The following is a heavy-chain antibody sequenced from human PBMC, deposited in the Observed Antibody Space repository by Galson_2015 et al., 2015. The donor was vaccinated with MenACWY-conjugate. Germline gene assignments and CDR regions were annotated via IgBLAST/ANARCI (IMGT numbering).Heavy chain of an antibody. Sequence: SLRLSCAASGFTFSSYSMNWVRQAPGKGLEWVSYISSSSTIYYADSVKGRFTISRDNAKNSLYLQMNSLRAEDTAVYYCARDQGLFDYGETDAFDIWGQGTMVTVSS. V-gene: IGHV3-48*04. J-gene: IGHJ3*02. D-gene: IGHD4-17*01. CDR3: ARDQGLFDYGETDAFDI. CDR1: GFTFSSYS. CDR2: ISSSSTI.